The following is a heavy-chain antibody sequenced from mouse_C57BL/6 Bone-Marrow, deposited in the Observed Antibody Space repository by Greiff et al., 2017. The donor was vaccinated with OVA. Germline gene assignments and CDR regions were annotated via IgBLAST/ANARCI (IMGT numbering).Heavy chain of an antibody. J-gene: IGHJ2*01. CDR3: ARDLDSSGYRNFDY. D-gene: IGHD3-2*02. V-gene: IGHV1-26*01. Sequence: EVQLQQSGPELVKPGASVKISCKASGYTFTDYYMNWVKQSHGKSLEWIGDINPNNGGTSYNQKFKGKATLTVDKSSSTAYMERRSLTSEDSAVDYCARDLDSSGYRNFDYWGQGTTLTVSS. CDR2: INPNNGGT. CDR1: GYTFTDYY.